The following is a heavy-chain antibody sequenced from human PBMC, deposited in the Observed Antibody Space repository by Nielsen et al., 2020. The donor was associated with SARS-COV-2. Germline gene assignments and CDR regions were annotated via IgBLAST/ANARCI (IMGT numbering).Heavy chain of an antibody. CDR3: ARGRTTVTTRFIFYYYGMDV. CDR2: ISSSSSTI. D-gene: IGHD4-17*01. Sequence: VRQAPGKGLEWVSYISSSSSTIYYADSVKGRFTISRDNAKNSLYLQMNSLRDEDTAVYYCARGRTTVTTRFIFYYYGMDVWGQGTTVTVSS. J-gene: IGHJ6*02. V-gene: IGHV3-48*02.